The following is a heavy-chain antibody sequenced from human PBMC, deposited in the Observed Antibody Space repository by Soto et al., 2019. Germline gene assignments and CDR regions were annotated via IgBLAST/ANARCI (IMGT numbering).Heavy chain of an antibody. CDR3: AGALGYCSSTSCYAGRGWFDP. D-gene: IGHD2-2*01. V-gene: IGHV4-31*03. CDR2: IYYSGST. CDR1: GGSISSGGYY. Sequence: TLCLTCTVSGGSISSGGYYWSWIRQRPGKGLEWIGYIYYSGSTYYNPSLKSRVTISVDTSKNQFSLKLSSVTAADTAVYYCAGALGYCSSTSCYAGRGWFDPWGQGTLVTVSS. J-gene: IGHJ5*02.